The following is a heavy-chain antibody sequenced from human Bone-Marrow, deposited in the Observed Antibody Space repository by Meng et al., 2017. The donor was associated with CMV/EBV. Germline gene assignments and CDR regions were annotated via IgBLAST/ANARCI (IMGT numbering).Heavy chain of an antibody. Sequence: GESLKISCEVSGFTFTDSSMNWIRQAPGKGLEWISYISGSGNTIYDADSVKGRFTISRDNAKNSLYLQMNSLRAEDTAVYYCASYYRNYYYYGMDVWGQGTTVTVSS. D-gene: IGHD1-26*01. CDR2: ISGSGNTI. CDR1: GFTFTDSS. V-gene: IGHV3-48*04. J-gene: IGHJ6*02. CDR3: ASYYRNYYYYGMDV.